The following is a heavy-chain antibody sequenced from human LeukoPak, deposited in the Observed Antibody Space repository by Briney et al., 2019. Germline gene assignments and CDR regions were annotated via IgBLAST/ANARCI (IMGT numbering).Heavy chain of an antibody. D-gene: IGHD4-17*01. CDR2: IKSKINGGTI. V-gene: IGHV3-15*01. Sequence: GGSLRLSCVDSGFTYNNIWMSWVRQAPGKGLGWVGRIKSKINGGTIDYAAAVKDRFTISRDASKNTLYLQMDSLKTEDTAVYYCTGNLGDDRPVYWGQGTLVTVSS. J-gene: IGHJ4*02. CDR3: TGNLGDDRPVY. CDR1: GFTYNNIW.